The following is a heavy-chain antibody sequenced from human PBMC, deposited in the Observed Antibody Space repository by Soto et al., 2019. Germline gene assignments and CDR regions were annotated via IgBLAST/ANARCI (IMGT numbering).Heavy chain of an antibody. J-gene: IGHJ6*03. CDR3: ARDRLVVVPAAIYYYYMDV. V-gene: IGHV3-7*01. D-gene: IGHD2-2*01. CDR1: GFTFSSYW. Sequence: GGSLRLSYAASGFTFSSYWMSWVRQAPGKGLEWVANIKQDGSEKYYVDSVKGRFTISRDNAKNSLYLQMNSLRAEDTAVYYCARDRLVVVPAAIYYYYMDVWGKGTTVTVSS. CDR2: IKQDGSEK.